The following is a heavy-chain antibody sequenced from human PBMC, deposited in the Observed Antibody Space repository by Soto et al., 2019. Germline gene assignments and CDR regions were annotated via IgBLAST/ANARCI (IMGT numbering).Heavy chain of an antibody. CDR3: ASAGDWYYFDY. D-gene: IGHD2-21*02. V-gene: IGHV3-21*01. CDR1: GFTFSSYS. J-gene: IGHJ4*02. CDR2: ISSSSSYI. Sequence: GGSLRLSCAASGFTFSSYSMNWVRQAPGKGLEWVSSISSSSSYIYYADSVKGRFTISRDNAKNSLYLQMNSLRAEDTAVYYCASAGDWYYFDYWGQGTLVTVSS.